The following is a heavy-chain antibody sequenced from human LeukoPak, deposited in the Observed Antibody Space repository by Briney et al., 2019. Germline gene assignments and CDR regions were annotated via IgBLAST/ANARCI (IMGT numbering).Heavy chain of an antibody. CDR3: AREKYSGYDSGFRDWYFDY. J-gene: IGHJ4*02. V-gene: IGHV1-69*13. CDR1: GGTFSSYA. Sequence: SVKVSCKASGGTFSSYAISWVRQAPGQGLEWMGGIIPIFGTANYAQKFQGRVTITADESTSTAYMELSSLRSEDTAVYYCAREKYSGYDSGFRDWYFDYWCQGTLVTVSS. D-gene: IGHD5-12*01. CDR2: IIPIFGTA.